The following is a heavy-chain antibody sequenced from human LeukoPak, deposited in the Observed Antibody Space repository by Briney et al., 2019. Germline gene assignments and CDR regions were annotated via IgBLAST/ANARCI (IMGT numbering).Heavy chain of an antibody. Sequence: GGSLRLSCAASGFTFSSSARSWVRQAPGKGLEWVSGISAGGGSRYHADSVEGRFTVSRDNSKNTLFLQMNSLRAEDTAVYYCSKAGSDSYIDFDSCGPGNLVTVSS. CDR2: ISAGGGSR. D-gene: IGHD2-15*01. V-gene: IGHV3-23*01. CDR3: SKAGSDSYIDFDS. J-gene: IGHJ4*02. CDR1: GFTFSSSA.